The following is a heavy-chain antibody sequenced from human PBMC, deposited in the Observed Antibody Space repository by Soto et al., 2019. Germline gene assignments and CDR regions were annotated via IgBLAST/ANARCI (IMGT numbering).Heavy chain of an antibody. V-gene: IGHV1-69*02. D-gene: IGHD3-10*01. CDR1: GGTFSRYT. J-gene: IGHJ5*02. Sequence: QVQLVQSGAEVKKHGSSVKVSCKASGGTFSRYTINWVRQAPGQGLEWMGRIIPIAAIANYTQKFQGRVTITVDKSSTTAYMELSSLRSDDTAVYYCARGSTIVRGAPSWFDPWGQGTLVNVSS. CDR2: IIPIAAIA. CDR3: ARGSTIVRGAPSWFDP.